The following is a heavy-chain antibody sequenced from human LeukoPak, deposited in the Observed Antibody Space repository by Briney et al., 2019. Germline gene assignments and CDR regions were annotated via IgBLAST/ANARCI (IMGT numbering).Heavy chain of an antibody. CDR2: INPNSGGT. Sequence: ASVKVSCKASGYTFTGYYMHWVRQAHGQGLEWMGWINPNSGGTNYAQKFQGRVTMTTDISTSTAYMELRSLRSDDTAVFYCVRDLGVDTSMIFFDYWGQGTRVTVSS. V-gene: IGHV1-2*02. CDR3: VRDLGVDTSMIFFDY. CDR1: GYTFTGYY. J-gene: IGHJ4*02. D-gene: IGHD5-18*01.